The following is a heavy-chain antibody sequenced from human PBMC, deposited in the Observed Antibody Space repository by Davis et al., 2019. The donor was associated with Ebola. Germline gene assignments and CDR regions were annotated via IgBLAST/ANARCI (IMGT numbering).Heavy chain of an antibody. D-gene: IGHD6-6*01. J-gene: IGHJ4*02. V-gene: IGHV3-11*06. CDR2: ISSSSTYT. Sequence: GESLKISCAASGFTFSDYYMSWIRQAPGRGLEWVSYISSSSTYTQYADSVRGRFTISRDNAKNSLYLQIHSLRAEDTAVYYCARDLTIAARPVLDYWGQGTLVTVSS. CDR3: ARDLTIAARPVLDY. CDR1: GFTFSDYY.